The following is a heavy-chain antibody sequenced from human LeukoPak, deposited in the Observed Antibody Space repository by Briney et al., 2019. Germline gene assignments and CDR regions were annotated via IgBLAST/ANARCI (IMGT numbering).Heavy chain of an antibody. J-gene: IGHJ6*02. CDR2: IYYSGST. Sequence: SETLSLTCTVSGGSISSSSYYWGWIRQPPGKGLEWIGSIYYSGSTYYNPSLKSRVTISVDTSKNQFSLKLSSVTAADTAVYYCARELLVRGLRPNYFHYYGKEVWGQGNKGTGSS. V-gene: IGHV4-39*07. CDR3: ARELLVRGLRPNYFHYYGKEV. D-gene: IGHD3-10*01. CDR1: GGSISSSSYY.